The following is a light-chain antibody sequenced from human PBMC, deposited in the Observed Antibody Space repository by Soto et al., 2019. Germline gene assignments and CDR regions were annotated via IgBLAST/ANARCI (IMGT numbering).Light chain of an antibody. CDR3: QQYNSYSFT. Sequence: DIQMTQSPSSLSASVGDRVTITCRASLPISNYLAWYQQKPGKAPKLLIYDASSLESGVPSRFGGSGSGTEFTLTISSLQPDDFATYYCQQYNSYSFTFGPGTKVDIK. V-gene: IGKV1-5*01. CDR1: LPISNY. CDR2: DAS. J-gene: IGKJ3*01.